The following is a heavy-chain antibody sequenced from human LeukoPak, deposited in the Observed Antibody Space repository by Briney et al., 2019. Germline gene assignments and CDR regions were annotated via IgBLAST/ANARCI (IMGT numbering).Heavy chain of an antibody. J-gene: IGHJ5*02. CDR1: RGSISSYY. V-gene: IGHV4-4*07. D-gene: IGHD3-3*01. CDR3: AREVANYDFWSGYNWFDP. Sequence: SETLSLTCTVSRGSISSYYWSWIRQPAGKGLEWIGRIYTSGSTNYNPSLKSRVTMSVDTSKNQFSLKLSSVTAADTAVYYCAREVANYDFWSGYNWFDPWGQGTLVTVSS. CDR2: IYTSGST.